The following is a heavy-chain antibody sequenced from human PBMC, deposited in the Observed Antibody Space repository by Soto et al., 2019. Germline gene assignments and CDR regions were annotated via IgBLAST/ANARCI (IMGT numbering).Heavy chain of an antibody. CDR1: GFSLRTSGMR. CDR2: TDWDDDK. V-gene: IGHV2-70*04. D-gene: IGHD3-22*01. J-gene: IGHJ4*02. Sequence: SGPTLVNPTQTLTLTCPFPGFSLRTSGMRVSWIRQPPGKDLEWLSRTDWDDDKFYSTSLKTRLTISKDNSKNQVVLTMTNMDPVDTATYYCARMRYYDSSGYYVDYWGQGTLVTVSS. CDR3: ARMRYYDSSGYYVDY.